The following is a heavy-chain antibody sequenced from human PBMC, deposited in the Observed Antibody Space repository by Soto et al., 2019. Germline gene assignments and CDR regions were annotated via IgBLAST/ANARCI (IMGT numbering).Heavy chain of an antibody. CDR2: IIPIFGTA. J-gene: IGHJ4*02. Sequence: QVQLVQSGAEVKEPGSSVKVSCKASGGTFSSYAISWVRQAPGQGLEWMGGIIPIFGTANYAQKFQGRVTITADESTSTAYMELSSLRSEDTAVYYCARVRDYYGSGSYWGFDYWGQGTLVTVSS. D-gene: IGHD3-10*01. CDR1: GGTFSSYA. CDR3: ARVRDYYGSGSYWGFDY. V-gene: IGHV1-69*01.